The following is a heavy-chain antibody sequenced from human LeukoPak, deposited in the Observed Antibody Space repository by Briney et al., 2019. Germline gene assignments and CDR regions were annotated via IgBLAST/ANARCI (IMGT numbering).Heavy chain of an antibody. CDR1: GYTFTGYY. D-gene: IGHD3-22*01. J-gene: IGHJ3*02. Sequence: ASVKVSCKASGYTFTGYYMHWVRQAPGQGLEWMGWINPNSGGTNYAQNFQGWVTMTRDTSISTAYMELSRLRSDDTAVYYCARETERSPDYYDSSGYYSEVHDAFDIWGQGTMVTVSS. CDR2: INPNSGGT. CDR3: ARETERSPDYYDSSGYYSEVHDAFDI. V-gene: IGHV1-2*04.